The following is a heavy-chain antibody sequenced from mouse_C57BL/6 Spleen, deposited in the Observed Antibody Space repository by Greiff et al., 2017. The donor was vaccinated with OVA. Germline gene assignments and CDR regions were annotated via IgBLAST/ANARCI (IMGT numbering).Heavy chain of an antibody. Sequence: VQLQQPGAELVKPGASVKLSCKASGYTFTSYWMQWVKQRPGQGLEWIGEIDPSDSYTNYNQKFKGKATLTVDTSSSTAYMQLSSLTSEDSAVYYCARSGYYYGSSPWYFDVWGTGTTVTVSS. D-gene: IGHD1-1*01. V-gene: IGHV1-50*01. CDR1: GYTFTSYW. J-gene: IGHJ1*03. CDR3: ARSGYYYGSSPWYFDV. CDR2: IDPSDSYT.